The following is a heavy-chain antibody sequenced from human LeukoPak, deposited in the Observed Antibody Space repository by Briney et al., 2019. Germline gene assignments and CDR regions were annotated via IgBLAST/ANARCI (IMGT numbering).Heavy chain of an antibody. CDR1: GFTFSSYW. Sequence: GRSLRLSCAASGFTFSSYWMHWVRRAPWKGLVWVSRINSDGSSTSYADSVKGRFTISRDNAKNTLYLQMNSLRAEDTAVYYCARSLCGGDCYDDAFDIWGQGTMVTVSS. J-gene: IGHJ3*02. D-gene: IGHD2-21*02. CDR2: INSDGSST. CDR3: ARSLCGGDCYDDAFDI. V-gene: IGHV3-74*01.